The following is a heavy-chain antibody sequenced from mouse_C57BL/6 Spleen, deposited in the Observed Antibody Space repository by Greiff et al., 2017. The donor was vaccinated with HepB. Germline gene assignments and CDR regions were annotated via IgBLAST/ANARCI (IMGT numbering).Heavy chain of an antibody. CDR3: ARRSYGNYFDY. Sequence: VKLVESGAELVKPGASVKLSCKASGYTFTSYWMQWVKQRPGQGLEWIGEIDPSDSYTNYNQKFKGKATLTVDTSSSTAYMQLSSLTSEDSAVYYCARRSYGNYFDYWGQGTTLTVSS. V-gene: IGHV1-50*01. J-gene: IGHJ2*01. CDR1: GYTFTSYW. D-gene: IGHD2-1*01. CDR2: IDPSDSYT.